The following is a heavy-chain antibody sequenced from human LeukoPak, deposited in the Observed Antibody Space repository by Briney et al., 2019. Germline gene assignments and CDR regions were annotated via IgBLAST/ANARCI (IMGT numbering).Heavy chain of an antibody. V-gene: IGHV3-15*01. J-gene: IGHJ4*02. CDR2: IKSKTDGGTT. CDR3: TTPRITMIVVVTKDY. CDR1: GFTFSNAW. Sequence: GGSLRPSCAASGFTFSNAWMSWVRQAPWKGLGWVSRIKSKTDGGTTDYAAPVQGRFTISRDDSKNTLYLQMNSLKTEDTAVYYCTTPRITMIVVVTKDYWGQGTLVTVSS. D-gene: IGHD3-22*01.